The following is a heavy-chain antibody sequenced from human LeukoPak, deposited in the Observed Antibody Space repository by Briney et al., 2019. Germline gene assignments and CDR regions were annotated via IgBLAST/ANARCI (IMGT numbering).Heavy chain of an antibody. D-gene: IGHD6-13*01. V-gene: IGHV4-34*01. CDR3: ARGARWYSLDY. CDR2: INHSGST. J-gene: IGHJ4*02. Sequence: GSLRLSCAASGFTFSSYAMSWVRQPPGKGLEWIGEINHSGSTNYNPSLKSRVTISVDTSKNQFSLKLSSVTAADTAVYYCARGARWYSLDYWGQGTLVTVSS. CDR1: GFTFSSYA.